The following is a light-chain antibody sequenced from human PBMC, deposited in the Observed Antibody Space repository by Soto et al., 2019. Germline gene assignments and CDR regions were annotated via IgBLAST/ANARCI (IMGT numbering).Light chain of an antibody. CDR3: QQCDSFPFT. CDR2: GAS. V-gene: IGKV3-20*01. Sequence: EIVLTQSPGTLSLSPGERVSLSCRASQRIASDSLAWYQQKPGQAPRLLIYGASSRAAGIPGRFSGSGSGTDFILTISRLEPEDFAVYYCQQCDSFPFTFGPGTKVEIK. CDR1: QRIASDS. J-gene: IGKJ3*01.